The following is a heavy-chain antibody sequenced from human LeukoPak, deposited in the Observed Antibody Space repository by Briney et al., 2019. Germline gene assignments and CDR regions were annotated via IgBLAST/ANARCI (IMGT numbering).Heavy chain of an antibody. J-gene: IGHJ4*02. CDR2: IYSGGST. V-gene: IGHV3-66*01. CDR1: GFTFSSIY. CDR3: ARDPGYCSSGSCNSLLF. Sequence: GGSLRLSFAASGFTFSSIYMSWVRQAPGKGLEWVSVIYSGGSTYYADSVKGRFTISRDNSKNTLYLQMNSLRAEDTAVYYCARDPGYCSSGSCNSLLFWARGTLVTVSS. D-gene: IGHD2-15*01.